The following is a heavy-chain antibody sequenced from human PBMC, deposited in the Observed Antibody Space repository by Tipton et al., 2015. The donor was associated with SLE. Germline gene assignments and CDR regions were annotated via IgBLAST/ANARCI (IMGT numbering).Heavy chain of an antibody. CDR1: GGSFSGYY. D-gene: IGHD6-13*01. V-gene: IGHV4-34*01. CDR2: INHSGST. J-gene: IGHJ3*02. CDR3: ARGGGQQGRAFDI. Sequence: TLSLTCAVYGGSFSGYYWSWIRQPPGKGLEWIGEINHSGSTNYNPSLKSRVTISVDTSKNQSSLKLSSVTAADTAVYYCARGGGQQGRAFDIWGQGTMVTVSS.